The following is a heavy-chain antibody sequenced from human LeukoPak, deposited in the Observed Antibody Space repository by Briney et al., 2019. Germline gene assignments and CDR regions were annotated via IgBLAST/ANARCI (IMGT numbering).Heavy chain of an antibody. V-gene: IGHV1-2*02. CDR3: ASSRIQLRKKLLNYYYYYHMDV. Sequence: ASVKVSCKASGYSFTGHYMHWVRQAPGQGLEWVGWINPNSGGTNYAQKFQGRVTMTRDTSISTACMELSRLRSDDTAVYYCASSRIQLRKKLLNYYYYYHMDVWGKGTTVTVSS. J-gene: IGHJ6*03. CDR2: INPNSGGT. CDR1: GYSFTGHY. D-gene: IGHD5-18*01.